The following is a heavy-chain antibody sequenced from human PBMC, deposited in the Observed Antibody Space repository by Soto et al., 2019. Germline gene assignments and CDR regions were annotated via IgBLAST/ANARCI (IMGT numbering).Heavy chain of an antibody. V-gene: IGHV4-39*01. CDR3: ARSPDTAMVTHFDY. Sequence: SETLSLTCTVSGGSISSSSYYWGWIRQPPGKGLDWIGSIYYSGSTYYNPSLKSRVTISVDTSKNQFSLKLSSVTAADTAVYYCARSPDTAMVTHFDYWGQGTLVTVSS. CDR1: GGSISSSSYY. CDR2: IYYSGST. D-gene: IGHD5-18*01. J-gene: IGHJ4*02.